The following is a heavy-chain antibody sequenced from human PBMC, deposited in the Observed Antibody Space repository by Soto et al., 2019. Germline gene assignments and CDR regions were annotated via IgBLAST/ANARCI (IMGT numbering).Heavy chain of an antibody. Sequence: SETLSLTCVVSGYSISRGYYWGFIRQPPGKGLEWIGSIHHRGNTYYNPSLKRRVTISLDTSKNQFSLKLNSVTAADTAVYFCARDDFDSGGYSIDYWGQGTLVTVSS. CDR1: GYSISRGYY. CDR2: IHHRGNT. V-gene: IGHV4-38-2*02. CDR3: ARDDFDSGGYSIDY. D-gene: IGHD3-22*01. J-gene: IGHJ4*02.